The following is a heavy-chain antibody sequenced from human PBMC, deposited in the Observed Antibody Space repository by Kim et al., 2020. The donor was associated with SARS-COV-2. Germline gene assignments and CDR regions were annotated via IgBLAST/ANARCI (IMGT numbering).Heavy chain of an antibody. CDR3: ARRWNLYYYYGMDV. D-gene: IGHD1-1*01. V-gene: IGHV4-61*01. Sequence: SETLSLTCTVSGGSVSSGSYYWSWIRQPPGKGLEWIGYIYYSGRTNYNPSLKSRVTIPVDTSKTQFSLKLSFVTAADTAVYYCARRWNLYYYYGMDVWGQGTPGTVSS. CDR2: IYYSGRT. J-gene: IGHJ6*02. CDR1: GGSVSSGSYY.